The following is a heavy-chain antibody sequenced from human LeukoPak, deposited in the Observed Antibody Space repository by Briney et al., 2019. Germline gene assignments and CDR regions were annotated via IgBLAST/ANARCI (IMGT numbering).Heavy chain of an antibody. Sequence: LGGSLRLSCAASGFTFSSHNMNWVRQAPMKGLEWVSSIGTDGSYIYYADSVQGRFTISRDNAKNSLYLQMNSLTAEDTAVYYCARKMKTGDRVGTFDIWGQGTMVTVSS. CDR1: GFTFSSHN. CDR3: ARKMKTGDRVGTFDI. CDR2: IGTDGSYI. D-gene: IGHD1-1*01. V-gene: IGHV3-21*01. J-gene: IGHJ3*02.